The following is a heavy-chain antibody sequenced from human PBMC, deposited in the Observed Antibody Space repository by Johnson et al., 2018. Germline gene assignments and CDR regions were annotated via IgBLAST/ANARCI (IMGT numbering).Heavy chain of an antibody. D-gene: IGHD2-2*02. CDR3: ATGGSCSSTSCYTVTSYYYYYYMDG. CDR1: GFTFSSYG. V-gene: IGHV3-33*01. CDR2: IWYDGSNK. Sequence: QVQLVQSGGGVVQPGRSLRLSCAASGFTFSSYGMHWVRQAPGKGLEWVAVIWYDGSNKYYADSVKGRFTISRDNSKNTLYLQMNSRRAEDTAVYYCATGGSCSSTSCYTVTSYYYYYYMDGWGKGTTVTVSS. J-gene: IGHJ6*03.